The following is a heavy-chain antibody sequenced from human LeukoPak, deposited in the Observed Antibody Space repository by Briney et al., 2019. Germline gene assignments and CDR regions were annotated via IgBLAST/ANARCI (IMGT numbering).Heavy chain of an antibody. CDR2: TYYRSTWYN. CDR3: ARRLTQYDCFDP. J-gene: IGHJ5*02. CDR1: GDSVSPNSVT. V-gene: IGHV6-1*01. D-gene: IGHD2-2*01. Sequence: SQTLSLTCAISGDSVSPNSVTWNWIRQSPSRGLEWLGRTYYRSTWYNDYAVSVRGRITVNPDTSKNQFSLHLNSVTPEDTAVYYCARRLTQYDCFDPWGQGILVTVSS.